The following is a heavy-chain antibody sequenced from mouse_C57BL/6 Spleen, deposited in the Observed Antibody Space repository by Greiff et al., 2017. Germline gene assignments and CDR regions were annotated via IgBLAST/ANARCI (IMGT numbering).Heavy chain of an antibody. D-gene: IGHD1-1*01. CDR1: GFTFSSYA. CDR3: ARALYYHGTWFAY. Sequence: EVQLQESGGGLVKPGGSLKLSCAASGFTFSSYAMSWVRQTPEKRLEWVATISDGGSYTYYPDNVKGRFTISRDNAKNNLYLQMSHLKSEDTAMYYWARALYYHGTWFAYWGQGTLVTVSA. CDR2: ISDGGSYT. V-gene: IGHV5-4*01. J-gene: IGHJ3*01.